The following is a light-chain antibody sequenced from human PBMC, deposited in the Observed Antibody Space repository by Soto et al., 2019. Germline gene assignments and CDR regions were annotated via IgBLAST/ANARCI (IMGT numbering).Light chain of an antibody. CDR1: QSVSSN. Sequence: EIVMTQSPATLSVSPGERATVSCRASQSVSSNLAWYQQKPGQAPRLLIYGASTRATGIPARFSGSGSGTEFTLTISSLQFADFAVYYCQQYNNWPPEGTFGQGTKVEIK. CDR3: QQYNNWPPEGT. CDR2: GAS. J-gene: IGKJ1*01. V-gene: IGKV3-15*01.